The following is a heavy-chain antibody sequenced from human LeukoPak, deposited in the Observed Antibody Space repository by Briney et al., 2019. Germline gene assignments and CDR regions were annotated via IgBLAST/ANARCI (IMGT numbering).Heavy chain of an antibody. V-gene: IGHV3-9*01. Sequence: GRSLRLSCAASGFTFDDYAMHWVRQAPGKGLEWVSGISWNSGSIGYADSVKGRFTISRDNAKNSLYLQMNSLRAEDTALYYCAKDGYSSSWNWFDPWGQGTLVTVSS. CDR3: AKDGYSSSWNWFDP. J-gene: IGHJ5*02. CDR1: GFTFDDYA. D-gene: IGHD6-13*01. CDR2: ISWNSGSI.